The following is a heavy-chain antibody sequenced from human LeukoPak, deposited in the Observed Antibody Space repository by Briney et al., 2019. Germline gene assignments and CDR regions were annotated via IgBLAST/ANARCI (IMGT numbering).Heavy chain of an antibody. CDR2: IYYSGST. V-gene: IGHV4-59*01. D-gene: IGHD1-26*01. J-gene: IGHJ3*02. CDR1: GGSISSYY. Sequence: SETLSLTCTVSGGSISSYYWSWIRQPPGKGLEWIGYIYYSGSTNYNPSLKSRVTISVDTSKNQFSLKLSSVAAADTAVYYCARYSGSPDAFDIWGQGTMVTVSS. CDR3: ARYSGSPDAFDI.